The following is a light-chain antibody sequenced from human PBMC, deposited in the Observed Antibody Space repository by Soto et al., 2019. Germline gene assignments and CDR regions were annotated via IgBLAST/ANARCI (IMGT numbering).Light chain of an antibody. V-gene: IGLV2-14*01. CDR2: VNS. CDR1: SSDVGDYKY. CDR3: SSYTSSDTPYV. Sequence: QSALTQPASVSGSPGQSITISCTGTSSDVGDYKYVSWYQQHPDKAPKLIIFVNSNRPSGISNRFSASKSGNPAALTISGLQAEDEADYYCSSYTSSDTPYVFGTGTKLTVL. J-gene: IGLJ1*01.